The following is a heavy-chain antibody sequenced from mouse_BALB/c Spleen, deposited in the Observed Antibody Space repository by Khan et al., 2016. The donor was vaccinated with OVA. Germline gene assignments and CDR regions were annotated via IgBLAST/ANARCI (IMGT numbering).Heavy chain of an antibody. CDR1: GYTFTSYW. V-gene: IGHV1-7*01. Sequence: VQLQQSGAELAKPGASVKMSCKASGYTFTSYWMHWVKQRPGQGLEWIGYINPSTGYTEYNQKFKDKATLTADKSSSTAYMQLSSLTSEDSAVDYCASYRYDGVSYWGQGTTLTVSS. J-gene: IGHJ2*01. CDR3: ASYRYDGVSY. CDR2: INPSTGYT. D-gene: IGHD2-14*01.